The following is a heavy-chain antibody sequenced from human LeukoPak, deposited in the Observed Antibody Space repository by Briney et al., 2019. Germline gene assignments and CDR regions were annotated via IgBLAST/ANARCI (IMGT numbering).Heavy chain of an antibody. V-gene: IGHV3-74*01. CDR1: GFTFSSYW. Sequence: GGSLRLSCAASGFTFSSYWMHWVRQAPGKGLVWVSRINSDGSSTSYADSVKGRFTISRDNAKNTLYLQMNSLRAEDTAVYYCARAYCGGDCLDYWGQGTLVTVSS. CDR3: ARAYCGGDCLDY. D-gene: IGHD2-21*02. J-gene: IGHJ4*02. CDR2: INSDGSST.